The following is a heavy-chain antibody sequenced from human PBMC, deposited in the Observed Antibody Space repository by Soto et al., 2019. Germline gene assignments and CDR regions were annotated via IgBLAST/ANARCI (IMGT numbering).Heavy chain of an antibody. CDR2: IFYTGST. CDR1: GGSISSSTYY. D-gene: IGHD2-2*01. CDR3: ARHTWGRQRGWFEP. J-gene: IGHJ5*02. Sequence: SETLSLTCTVSGGSISSSTYYWGWIRQPLGKGLEWIGSIFYTGSTFYNPSLKGRVTISLDTSKNQFSLKLSSVTAADTSVYYCARHTWGRQRGWFEPWGQGTLVTVSS. V-gene: IGHV4-39*01.